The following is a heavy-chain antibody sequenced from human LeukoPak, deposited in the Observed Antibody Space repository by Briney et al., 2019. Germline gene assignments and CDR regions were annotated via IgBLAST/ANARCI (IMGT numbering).Heavy chain of an antibody. V-gene: IGHV3-23*01. J-gene: IGHJ4*02. CDR3: AKVRNCYGDCYYFDY. CDR1: GFSFSNYA. Sequence: PGGSLRLSCAASGFSFSNYAMSWVRQVPGKGLEWVSGIRGSGDSTYYVDSVKGRFIISRDNSKNTLYLQMNSLRAEDTAVYYCAKVRNCYGDCYYFDYWGQGTLVTVSS. CDR2: IRGSGDST. D-gene: IGHD2-2*01.